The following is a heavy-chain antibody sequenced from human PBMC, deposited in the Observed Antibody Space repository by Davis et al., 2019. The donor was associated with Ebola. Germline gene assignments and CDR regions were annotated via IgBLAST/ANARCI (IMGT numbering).Heavy chain of an antibody. Sequence: SETLSLTCAVYGGSFSGYYWSWIRQPPGKGLEWIGEINHSGSTNYNPSLKSRVTISVDTSKNQFSLKLGSVTAADTAVYYCARGGFFLVRGVITNYYYYGMDVWGQGTTVTVSS. J-gene: IGHJ6*02. CDR3: ARGGFFLVRGVITNYYYYGMDV. CDR2: INHSGST. V-gene: IGHV4-34*01. CDR1: GGSFSGYY. D-gene: IGHD3-10*01.